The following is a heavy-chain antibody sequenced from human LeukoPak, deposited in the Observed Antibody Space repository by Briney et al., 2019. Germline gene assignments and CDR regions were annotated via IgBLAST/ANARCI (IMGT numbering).Heavy chain of an antibody. CDR3: ARGPYCSSTSCYYNWFDP. Sequence: PSETLSLTCTVSGGSISSHYWSWIRQPPGKGLEWIGYIYYSGSTNYNPSLKSRVTISVDTSKNQFSLKLSSVTAADTAVYYCARGPYCSSTSCYYNWFDPWGQGTLVTVSS. J-gene: IGHJ5*02. CDR1: GGSISSHY. CDR2: IYYSGST. D-gene: IGHD2-2*01. V-gene: IGHV4-59*11.